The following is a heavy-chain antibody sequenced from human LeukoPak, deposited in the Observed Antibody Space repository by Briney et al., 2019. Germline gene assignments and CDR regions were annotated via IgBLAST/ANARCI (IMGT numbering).Heavy chain of an antibody. Sequence: ASVKVSCKASGYTFTGYYMHWVRQAPGQGLEWMGWINPNSGGTNYAQKFQGRVAMTRDTSISTAYMELSRLRSDDTAVYYCARGAPESVLLWLGELSPNYWGQGTLVTVSS. V-gene: IGHV1-2*02. CDR1: GYTFTGYY. CDR3: ARGAPESVLLWLGELSPNY. D-gene: IGHD3-10*01. J-gene: IGHJ4*02. CDR2: INPNSGGT.